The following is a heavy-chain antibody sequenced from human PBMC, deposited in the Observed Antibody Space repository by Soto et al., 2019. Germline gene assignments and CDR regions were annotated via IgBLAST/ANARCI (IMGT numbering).Heavy chain of an antibody. CDR3: ARANWYFDY. V-gene: IGHV4-59*11. Sequence: LSLTCTVSGGSINDHYWSWIRQPPGQGLEWIGYIYYSGSTNYSPSLKSRVTISVDTSKNQFSLKLSSLTAADTAIYYCARANWYFDYWGQGTLVTVSS. CDR2: IYYSGST. CDR1: GGSINDHY. J-gene: IGHJ4*02. D-gene: IGHD7-27*01.